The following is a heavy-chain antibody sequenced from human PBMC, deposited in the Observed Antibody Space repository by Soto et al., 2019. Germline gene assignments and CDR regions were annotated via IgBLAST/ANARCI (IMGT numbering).Heavy chain of an antibody. CDR3: ARGYVPLNYYGMDV. Sequence: SGGALRLSWAASGFTFSNYWMYWVRQAPGKGLVWVSRINSDGSSTSYADSVKGRFTISRDNAKNTLHLQMNSLRAEDTAVYYCARGYVPLNYYGMDVCAQGTTVTVS. CDR1: GFTFSNYW. V-gene: IGHV3-74*01. J-gene: IGHJ6*02. D-gene: IGHD1-1*01. CDR2: INSDGSST.